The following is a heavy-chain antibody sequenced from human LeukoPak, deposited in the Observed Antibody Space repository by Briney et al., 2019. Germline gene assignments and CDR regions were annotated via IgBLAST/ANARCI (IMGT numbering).Heavy chain of an antibody. CDR3: ARQTDYDILTGTQRGYGVDV. J-gene: IGHJ6*02. D-gene: IGHD3-9*01. Sequence: SETLSLTCNVSGGSIVSSNHYWGWIRQPPGKGLEWIGSIYYSGRTYSNPSLKSRVTISVDMYENQFSLKLNSLTAADTAVYYCARQTDYDILTGTQRGYGVDVWGQGTTVTVSS. CDR1: GGSIVSSNHY. CDR2: IYYSGRT. V-gene: IGHV4-39*01.